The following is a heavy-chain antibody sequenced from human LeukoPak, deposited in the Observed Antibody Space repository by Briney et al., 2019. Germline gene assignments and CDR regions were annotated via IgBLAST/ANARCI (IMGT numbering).Heavy chain of an antibody. CDR3: ARDRFVDGAFDI. CDR1: GGTFSSYA. J-gene: IGHJ3*02. V-gene: IGHV1-69*05. CDR2: IIPIFGTA. Sequence: SVKVSCKASGGTFSSYAISWVRQAPGQGLEWMGGIIPIFGTANYAQKFQGRVTITTDEPTSTAYMELSSLRSEDTAVYYCARDRFVDGAFDIWGQGTMVTVSS. D-gene: IGHD3-16*01.